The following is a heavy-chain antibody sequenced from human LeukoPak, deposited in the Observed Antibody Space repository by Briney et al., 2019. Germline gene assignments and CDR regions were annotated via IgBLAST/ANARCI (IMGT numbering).Heavy chain of an antibody. Sequence: PGRSLRLSCAASGFTFSSYAMHWVRQAPGKGLEWLSYIGPSGNDINYADSVRGRFTISRDNAKNSLFLQMSSLTAEDTAVYYCVKMARLADNWGQGTLVTVSS. CDR2: IGPSGNDI. D-gene: IGHD6-6*01. V-gene: IGHV3-21*05. CDR1: GFTFSSYA. J-gene: IGHJ4*02. CDR3: VKMARLADN.